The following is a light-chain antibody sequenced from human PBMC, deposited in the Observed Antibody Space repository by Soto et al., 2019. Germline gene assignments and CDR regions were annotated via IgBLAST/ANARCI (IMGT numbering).Light chain of an antibody. CDR2: SIN. Sequence: QSVLTQPPSASGTPGQRVTISCSGSSSNIGSNTVNWYQQLPGTAPKLLIYSINQQPSGVPDRFSGSKSGTSASRAISGLQSEDEADYYCAAWDDGLSGWVFGGGTKLTVL. CDR1: SSNIGSNT. V-gene: IGLV1-44*01. J-gene: IGLJ3*02. CDR3: AAWDDGLSGWV.